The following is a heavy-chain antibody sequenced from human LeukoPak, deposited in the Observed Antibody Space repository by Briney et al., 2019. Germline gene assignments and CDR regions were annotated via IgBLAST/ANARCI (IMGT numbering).Heavy chain of an antibody. CDR2: TYYNSRWSN. CDR1: GGSVSSDITA. Sequence: SQTLSLTCAISGGSVSSDITAWNWIMQSPSRGLEGLGRTYYNSRWSNDYAVSVESRITINPDTTRNQFSLQLKSVTPKDTAVYYCARGYMKSGFDYWGQGTLVTVSS. CDR3: ARGYMKSGFDY. V-gene: IGHV6-1*01. J-gene: IGHJ4*02. D-gene: IGHD1-1*01.